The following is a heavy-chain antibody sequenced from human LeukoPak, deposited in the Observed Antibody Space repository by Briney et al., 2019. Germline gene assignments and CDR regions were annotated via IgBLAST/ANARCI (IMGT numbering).Heavy chain of an antibody. Sequence: PSQTLSLTCTVSGGSISSGDYYWSWIRQPPGKGLEWIGYIYYSGSTYYNPSLKSRVTISVDTSKNQFSLKLSSVTAADTAVYYCAAWRDTARGAFDYWGQGTLVTVSS. CDR1: GGSISSGDYY. V-gene: IGHV4-30-4*01. J-gene: IGHJ4*02. CDR2: IYYSGST. CDR3: AAWRDTARGAFDY. D-gene: IGHD5-18*01.